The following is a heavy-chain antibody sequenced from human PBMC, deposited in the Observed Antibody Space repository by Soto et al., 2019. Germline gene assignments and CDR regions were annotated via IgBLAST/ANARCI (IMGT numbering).Heavy chain of an antibody. CDR3: ARLRRDWGDAFDL. CDR1: GGPFGSSA. CDR2: IIPVFDKA. D-gene: IGHD3-16*01. Sequence: QVQLVQSGADVKKPGSSVKVSCKTSGGPFGSSAISWVRQAPAQGLEWMGEIIPVFDKANYAQNFQGRLTITADEPTGTVFMQLSSLRSEDTAVYFCARLRRDWGDAFDLWGIGTFVTVPS. V-gene: IGHV1-69*01. J-gene: IGHJ3*01.